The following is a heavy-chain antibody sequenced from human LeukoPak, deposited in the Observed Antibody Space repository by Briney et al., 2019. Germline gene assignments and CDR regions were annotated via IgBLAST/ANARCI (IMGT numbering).Heavy chain of an antibody. V-gene: IGHV1-18*01. CDR1: GYTFTSYG. Sequence: ASVKVSCKASGYTFTSYGISWVRQAPGQGLEWMGWISAYNGNTNYAQKLQGRVTMTTDTSTSTAYMELSRLRSDDTAVYYCARELPTTIMPHRGPGDDYWGQGTLVTVSS. J-gene: IGHJ4*02. CDR3: ARELPTTIMPHRGPGDDY. CDR2: ISAYNGNT. D-gene: IGHD1-26*01.